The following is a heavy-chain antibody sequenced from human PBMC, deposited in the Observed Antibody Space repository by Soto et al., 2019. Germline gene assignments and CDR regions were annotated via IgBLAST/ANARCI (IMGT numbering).Heavy chain of an antibody. J-gene: IGHJ6*02. CDR2: INHSGRT. CDR1: GGSFSGYY. D-gene: IGHD5-12*01. V-gene: IGHV4-34*01. Sequence: QVQLQQWGAGLLKPSETLSLTCAVYGGSFSGYYWSWIRQPPGKGLEWIGEINHSGRTNYNPSLKSRVTISVDTSKNQFSLKLSSVTAADTAVYYCARELGMATIYGMDVWGQGTTVTVSS. CDR3: ARELGMATIYGMDV.